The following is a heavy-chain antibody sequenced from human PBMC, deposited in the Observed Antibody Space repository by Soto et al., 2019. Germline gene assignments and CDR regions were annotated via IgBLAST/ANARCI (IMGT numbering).Heavy chain of an antibody. CDR2: TYYRSNWRH. V-gene: IGHV6-1*01. CDR3: ARGVAGSGFDL. J-gene: IGHJ4*02. CDR1: GDSVFSNTAA. D-gene: IGHD6-19*01. Sequence: LQTRSLTCXISGDSVFSNTAAWNWIRSSPSRGLEWLGRTYYRSNWRHDYAVSVKSRITVNPDTSKNHFSLQLNSVTPGDPAVYYCARGVAGSGFDLWGQGTLVTVSS.